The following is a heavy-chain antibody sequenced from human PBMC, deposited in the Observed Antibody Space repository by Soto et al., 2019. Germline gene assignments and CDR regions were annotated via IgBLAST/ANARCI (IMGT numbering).Heavy chain of an antibody. CDR3: VTSGPTGNWFDP. V-gene: IGHV2-5*02. J-gene: IGHJ5*02. D-gene: IGHD3-10*01. Sequence: SGPTLVNRTQTLKLTCTFSGFSLTTSGVGVGWIRQPPGKALEWLAVIYWDDDKRYSPSLKSRFTITKDTSKNRVVLTMTNMDPVDTATYYCVTSGPTGNWFDPWGQGTLVTVSS. CDR1: GFSLTTSGVG. CDR2: IYWDDDK.